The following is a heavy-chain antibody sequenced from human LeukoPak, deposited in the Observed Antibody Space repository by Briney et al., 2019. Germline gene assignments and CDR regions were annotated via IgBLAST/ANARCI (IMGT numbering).Heavy chain of an antibody. CDR3: ARDNSIGEGFDY. D-gene: IGHD3-10*01. CDR1: GGTFSSYA. J-gene: IGHJ4*02. V-gene: IGHV1-69*13. Sequence: ASVKVSCKASGGTFSSYAISWVRQAPGQGLEWMGGIIPIFGTANYAQKFQGRVTITADESTSTAYMELSSLRSEDTAVYYCARDNSIGEGFDYGGQGPLVTVSP. CDR2: IIPIFGTA.